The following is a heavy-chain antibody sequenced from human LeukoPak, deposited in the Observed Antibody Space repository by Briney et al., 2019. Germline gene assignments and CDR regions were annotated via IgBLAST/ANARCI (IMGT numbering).Heavy chain of an antibody. D-gene: IGHD2-2*01. Sequence: ASVNVSCKASGYTFTGYYMHWVRQAPGQGLEWMGWINPNSGGTNYAQKLQGRVTMTKDTSISTAYMELSRLRSDDTAVYYCARVGYCSSTSCYNWFDPWGQGTLVTVSS. CDR3: ARVGYCSSTSCYNWFDP. CDR1: GYTFTGYY. V-gene: IGHV1-2*02. J-gene: IGHJ5*02. CDR2: INPNSGGT.